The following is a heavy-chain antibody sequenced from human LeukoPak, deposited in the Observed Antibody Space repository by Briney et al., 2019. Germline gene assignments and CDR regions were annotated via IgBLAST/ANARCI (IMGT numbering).Heavy chain of an antibody. CDR1: GISFDDYA. D-gene: IGHD3-10*01. CDR3: ARGRGPLDY. V-gene: IGHV3-49*04. Sequence: PGRSLRLSCTTSGISFDDYALSWVRQAPGKGLEGVGFVRSENFGGTTEYAASVKGRFTISRDDSKSVAYLQMNSLKTDDTAVYFCARGRGPLDYWGQGTLVTVSS. J-gene: IGHJ4*02. CDR2: VRSENFGGTT.